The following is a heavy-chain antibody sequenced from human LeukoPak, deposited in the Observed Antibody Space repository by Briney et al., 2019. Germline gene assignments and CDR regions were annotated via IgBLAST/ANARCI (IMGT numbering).Heavy chain of an antibody. J-gene: IGHJ4*02. Sequence: QLQLQESGPGLVKPSETLSLTCTVSGGSISTYYWCWILQPPGKGLEWIGYIYSSGSTNYNPSLKSRVTISVDTSKNQFPLKLSSVTTADTAVYYCARGYSYGYVDYWGQGTLVTVSS. D-gene: IGHD5-18*01. V-gene: IGHV4-59*01. CDR1: GGSISTYY. CDR3: ARGYSYGYVDY. CDR2: IYSSGST.